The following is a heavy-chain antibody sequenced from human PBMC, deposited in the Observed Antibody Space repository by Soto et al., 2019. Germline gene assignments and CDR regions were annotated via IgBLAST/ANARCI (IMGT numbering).Heavy chain of an antibody. D-gene: IGHD4-17*01. CDR2: VNPKTGNT. V-gene: IGHV1-8*01. CDR3: ARSDYGDLDY. J-gene: IGHJ4*02. Sequence: QVQLVQSGSEVKKPGASVKVSCKASGYTFTNYDLHWVRQASGQGLEWMGWVNPKTGNTAYAQKFQGRVTMSMDTSVTAAYMELSSLTSEDTAVYFCARSDYGDLDYWGQGTRVTVSS. CDR1: GYTFTNYD.